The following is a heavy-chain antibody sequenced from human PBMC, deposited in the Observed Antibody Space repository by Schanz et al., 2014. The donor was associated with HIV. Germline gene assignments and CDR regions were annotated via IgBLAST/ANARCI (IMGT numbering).Heavy chain of an antibody. Sequence: QVQLVESGGGVVQPGRSLRLSCAASGFTFSTYGMHWVRQAPGKGLEWVAPISFEGNHKYSSDSEKGRFTISRDDSSDTLYLQMNSLRPEDTAVYYCAKSHKHDSSDYYRFYYSGMDVGGQGTTVTVSS. J-gene: IGHJ6*02. CDR3: AKSHKHDSSDYYRFYYSGMDV. CDR2: ISFEGNHK. V-gene: IGHV3-30*18. CDR1: GFTFSTYG. D-gene: IGHD6-19*01.